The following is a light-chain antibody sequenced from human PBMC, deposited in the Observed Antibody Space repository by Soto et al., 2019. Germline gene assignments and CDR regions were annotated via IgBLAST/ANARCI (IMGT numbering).Light chain of an antibody. CDR1: SSDVGGYNS. CDR2: EIS. Sequence: QSALTQPASVSGSPGQSITISCTGASSDVGGYNSVSWYQQHPGKAPKLMIYEISNRPSGVSNRFSGSKSGNSASLTISGLQAEDEADYYCSSYTSSSTVVFGGGTQRTVL. V-gene: IGLV2-14*01. CDR3: SSYTSSSTVV. J-gene: IGLJ3*02.